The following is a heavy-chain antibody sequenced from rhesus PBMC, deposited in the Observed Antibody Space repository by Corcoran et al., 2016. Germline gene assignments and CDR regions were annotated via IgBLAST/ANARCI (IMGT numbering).Heavy chain of an antibody. CDR2: ISWSGGST. J-gene: IGHJ4*01. Sequence: EVQLVESGGGVVQPGGSLRLSCAASGFTFDDYAMHWVRQGPGKGLEWVSGISWSGGSTYYADSVKGQFTISRDNAKNSLYLQMGSLRAEDTALYYCARDLEGLADYWGQGVLVTVSS. CDR3: ARDLEGLADY. CDR1: GFTFDDYA. V-gene: IGHV3-201*01.